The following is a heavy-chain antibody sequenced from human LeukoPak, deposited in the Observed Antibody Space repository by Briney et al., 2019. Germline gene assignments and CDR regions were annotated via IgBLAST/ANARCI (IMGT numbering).Heavy chain of an antibody. CDR1: GFTFSSYA. D-gene: IGHD2-15*01. CDR3: PPICRGVPCYFVFDY. CDR2: IRNSGGTT. V-gene: IGHV3-23*01. Sequence: GGSLRLSCVASGFTFSSYAMSWVRQAPGKGLEWVSMIRNSGGTTDYADSVKGRFTISRDTSRNTVYLQMNSLRAEDTAVYYCPPICRGVPCYFVFDYGGRGTLVTVS. J-gene: IGHJ4*02.